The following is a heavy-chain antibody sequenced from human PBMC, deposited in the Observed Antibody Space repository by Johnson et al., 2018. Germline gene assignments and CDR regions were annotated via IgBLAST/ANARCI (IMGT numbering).Heavy chain of an antibody. D-gene: IGHD6-13*01. CDR1: GFTFSSYS. CDR2: ISISSTHI. V-gene: IGHV3-21*01. Sequence: EVQLVESGGGLVKPGGSLRLSCAASGFTFSSYSMNWVRQAPGKGLEWVSSISISSTHIHYADSVKGRFTISRANTKNSLYLQMNSLRTEDTAVYYCAGDSDSNNWSNDAFDIWGQGTMVTVSS. CDR3: AGDSDSNNWSNDAFDI. J-gene: IGHJ3*02.